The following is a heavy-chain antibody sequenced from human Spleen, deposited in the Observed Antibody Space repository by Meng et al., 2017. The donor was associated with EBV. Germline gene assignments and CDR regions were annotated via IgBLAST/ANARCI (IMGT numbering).Heavy chain of an antibody. CDR2: VNVDTGDT. D-gene: IGHD2/OR15-2a*01. CDR1: GCSFSYYA. V-gene: IGHV1-3*01. CDR3: ARAPALAIPYYLNA. J-gene: IGHJ5*02. Sequence: QVQLVQSEPELKWPGPASSVKVSFETSGCSFSYYAIHWVRRALGQGLEWLGWVNVDTGDTKVSQKFQHRLTLTRDLFATTAYMELYSLTPEDMAVYYCARAPALAIPYYLNAWGQGTLVTVAS.